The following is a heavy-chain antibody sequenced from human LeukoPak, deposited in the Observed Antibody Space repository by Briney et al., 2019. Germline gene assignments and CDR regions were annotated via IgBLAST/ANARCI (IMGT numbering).Heavy chain of an antibody. CDR1: GFTLSRYW. CDR2: IKQDGSEK. CDR3: ARDYSDYDLGYYYYMDV. Sequence: GGSLRLSCAASGFTLSRYWMSWVRQAPGKGLEWVANIKQDGSEKYYVDSVKGRFTISRDNAKNSLYLQMNSLRAEDTAVYYCARDYSDYDLGYYYYMDVWGKGTTVTVSS. J-gene: IGHJ6*03. V-gene: IGHV3-7*01. D-gene: IGHD5-12*01.